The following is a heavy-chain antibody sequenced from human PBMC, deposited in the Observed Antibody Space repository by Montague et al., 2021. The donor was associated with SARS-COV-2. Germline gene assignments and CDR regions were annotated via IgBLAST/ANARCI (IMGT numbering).Heavy chain of an antibody. J-gene: IGHJ4*02. CDR3: ARDSLDYDSSGQVDY. CDR1: GEPISGFY. Sequence: SETLSLTCTVSGEPISGFYWSWIRQPPGKGLEWIGYIYYSGSTNYNPSLKSRVTISVDTSKNQFSLKLSSVTAADTAVYYCARDSLDYDSSGQVDYWGQGTLVTVSS. D-gene: IGHD3-22*01. CDR2: IYYSGST. V-gene: IGHV4-59*13.